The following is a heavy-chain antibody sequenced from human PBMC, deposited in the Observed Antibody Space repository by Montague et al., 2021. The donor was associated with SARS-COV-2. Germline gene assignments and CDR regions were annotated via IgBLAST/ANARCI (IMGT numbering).Heavy chain of an antibody. CDR3: ARIRVAPPSSAFDP. V-gene: IGHV2-70*11. J-gene: IGHJ5*02. CDR1: GFSLSTSGMC. Sequence: PALVKPTQTLTLTCTFSGFSLSTSGMCVSWIRQPPGKALEWLARIDWDDDKYYSTSLKTRLTISKDTSKNQVVLTMTNMDPVDTATYYCARIRVAPPSSAFDPWGQGTLVTVSS. CDR2: IDWDDDK. D-gene: IGHD1-14*01.